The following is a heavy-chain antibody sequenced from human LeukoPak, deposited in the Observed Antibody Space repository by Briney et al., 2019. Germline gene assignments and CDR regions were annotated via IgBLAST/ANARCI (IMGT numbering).Heavy chain of an antibody. D-gene: IGHD3-22*01. CDR3: ARDKPHYYDSSGYGY. J-gene: IGHJ4*02. Sequence: GGSLRLSCAASGFTFSSYSMNWVRQAPGKGLEWVSSISSSSSYIYYADSVKGRLTISRDNAKNSLYLQMNSLRAEDTAVYYCARDKPHYYDSSGYGYWGQGTLVTVSS. CDR2: ISSSSSYI. V-gene: IGHV3-21*01. CDR1: GFTFSSYS.